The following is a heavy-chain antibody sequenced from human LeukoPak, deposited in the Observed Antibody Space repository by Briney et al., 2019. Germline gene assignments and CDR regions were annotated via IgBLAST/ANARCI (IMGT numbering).Heavy chain of an antibody. V-gene: IGHV4-34*01. CDR2: INHSGST. CDR1: DGSFSGYH. D-gene: IGHD3-22*01. CDR3: ARVRYYYDSSGSYYFDY. J-gene: IGHJ4*02. Sequence: SETLSLTCAVYDGSFSGYHWSWIRQPPGKGLEWIGEINHSGSTNYNPSLKRRVTISVDTSQNQFSLKLSSVTAADTAVYYCARVRYYYDSSGSYYFDYWGQGTLVTVSS.